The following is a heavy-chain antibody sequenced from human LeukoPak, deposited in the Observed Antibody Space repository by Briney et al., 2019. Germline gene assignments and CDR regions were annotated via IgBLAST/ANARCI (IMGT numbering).Heavy chain of an antibody. CDR3: ASSGYKPYYYGSGTFDY. CDR2: ISSSSSTI. Sequence: GGSLRLSCAASGFTFSSYSMNWVRQAPGKGLEWVSYISSSSSTIYYAGSVKGRFTISRDNAKNSLYLQMNSLRAEDTAVYYCASSGYKPYYYGSGTFDYWGQGTLVTVSS. D-gene: IGHD3-10*01. CDR1: GFTFSSYS. V-gene: IGHV3-48*01. J-gene: IGHJ4*02.